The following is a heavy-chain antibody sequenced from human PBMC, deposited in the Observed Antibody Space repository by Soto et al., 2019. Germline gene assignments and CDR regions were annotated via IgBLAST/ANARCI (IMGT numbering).Heavy chain of an antibody. Sequence: SETLSLTCTVSGGSISSFYWSWIRQPAGKGLEWIGRIYTSGSTNCNPSLKSRVTMSVDTSKNQFSLKLSSVTAADTVVYYCARDLMGGQQLALYFDYWGQGTLVTVSS. CDR1: GGSISSFY. D-gene: IGHD6-13*01. CDR2: IYTSGST. CDR3: ARDLMGGQQLALYFDY. V-gene: IGHV4-4*07. J-gene: IGHJ4*02.